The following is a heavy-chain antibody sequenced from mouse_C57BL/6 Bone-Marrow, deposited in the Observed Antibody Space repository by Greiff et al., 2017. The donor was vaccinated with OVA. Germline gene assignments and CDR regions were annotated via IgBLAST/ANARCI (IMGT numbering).Heavy chain of an antibody. CDR3: ARSGYSGVGYAMDY. CDR2: IDPNSGGT. Sequence: QVQLQQPGAELVKPGASVKLSCKASGYTFTSYWMHWVPQRPGRGLEWIARIDPNSGGTKYNEKFKSKATLTVDKPSSTAYMQLSSLTSEDSAVYYCARSGYSGVGYAMDYWGQGTSVTVSS. D-gene: IGHD3-1*01. V-gene: IGHV1-72*01. J-gene: IGHJ4*01. CDR1: GYTFTSYW.